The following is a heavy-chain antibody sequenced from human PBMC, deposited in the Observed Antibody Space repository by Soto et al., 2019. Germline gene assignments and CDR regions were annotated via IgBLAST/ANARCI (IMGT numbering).Heavy chain of an antibody. V-gene: IGHV1-69*12. CDR3: AIDYGDPVGTANYYYYGMDV. CDR2: IIPIFGTA. Sequence: QVQLVQSGAEVKKPGSSVKVSCKASGGTFSSYAISWVRQAPGQGLEWMGGIIPIFGTANYAKKFQGRVTRTADEPTSTAYMELRSLRSEDTAVYHCAIDYGDPVGTANYYYYGMDVWGQGTTGTGSS. D-gene: IGHD4-17*01. CDR1: GGTFSSYA. J-gene: IGHJ6*02.